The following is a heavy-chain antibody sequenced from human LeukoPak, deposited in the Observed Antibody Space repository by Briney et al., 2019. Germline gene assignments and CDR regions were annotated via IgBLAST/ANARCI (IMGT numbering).Heavy chain of an antibody. V-gene: IGHV3-23*01. D-gene: IGHD1-26*01. J-gene: IGHJ4*02. Sequence: GGSLRLSCAASGFTFSSYAMSWVRQAPGKGLEWVSAISGSGGSAYYADSVKGRFTISRDNSKNTLYLQMNSLRAEDTAVYYCAKDLLRVIVGATTGFDYWGQGTLVTVSS. CDR2: ISGSGGSA. CDR1: GFTFSSYA. CDR3: AKDLLRVIVGATTGFDY.